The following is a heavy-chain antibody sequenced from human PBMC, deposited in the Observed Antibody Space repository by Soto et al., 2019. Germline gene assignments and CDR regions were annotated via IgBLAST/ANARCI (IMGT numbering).Heavy chain of an antibody. D-gene: IGHD6-19*01. V-gene: IGHV3-23*01. Sequence: GSLRLSCAASGFTFSSYGMSWVRQAPGKGLEWVSGITSSGSSTYYADSVKGRFTISRDNSKNTLYLQMNSLTAEDTAVYYCAKERSSGWYPPWGQGTLVTVSS. J-gene: IGHJ5*02. CDR2: ITSSGSST. CDR1: GFTFSSYG. CDR3: AKERSSGWYPP.